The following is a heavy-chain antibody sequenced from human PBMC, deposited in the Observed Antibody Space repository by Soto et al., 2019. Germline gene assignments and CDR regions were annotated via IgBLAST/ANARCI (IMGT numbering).Heavy chain of an antibody. Sequence: EVQLVESGGGVVQPGGSLRLSCTPSGFTFSRYWMNWVRQAPGKGLEWVANIKQDGVEKHYVDSVEGRFTISRDNAQNSLYLQMNSLRAEDTAVYYCARGSQSGFPFPEDWGQGTLVTVSS. J-gene: IGHJ4*02. CDR3: ARGSQSGFPFPED. CDR2: IKQDGVEK. CDR1: GFTFSRYW. V-gene: IGHV3-7*04. D-gene: IGHD3-22*01.